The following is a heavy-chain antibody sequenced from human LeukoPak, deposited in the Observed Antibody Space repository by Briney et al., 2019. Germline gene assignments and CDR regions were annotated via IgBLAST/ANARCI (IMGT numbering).Heavy chain of an antibody. D-gene: IGHD3-22*01. CDR3: ARGPWDYYDSSGPPVPDY. J-gene: IGHJ4*02. Sequence: GASVKVSCKVSGYTFTSYGISWVRQAPGQGLEWMGWISAYNGNTNYAQKLQGRVTMTTDTSTSTAYMELRSLRSDDTAVYYCARGPWDYYDSSGPPVPDYWGQGTLVTVSS. V-gene: IGHV1-18*01. CDR1: GYTFTSYG. CDR2: ISAYNGNT.